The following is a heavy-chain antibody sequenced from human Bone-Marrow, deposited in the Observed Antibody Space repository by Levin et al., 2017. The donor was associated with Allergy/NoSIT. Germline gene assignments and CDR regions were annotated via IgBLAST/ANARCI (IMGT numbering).Heavy chain of an antibody. J-gene: IGHJ5*02. CDR1: DYTFSNYG. CDR2: ISPYNGET. Sequence: ASVKVSCKASDYTFSNYGIDWVRQAPGQGLEWMGWISPYNGETIYAQKLQGRVTMTTDTSTSTAYMELRSLRFDETGVYYCARDAKAYWSSSSCYRGNWFDPWGQGTLVTVSS. V-gene: IGHV1-18*01. CDR3: ARDAKAYWSSSSCYRGNWFDP. D-gene: IGHD2-2*02.